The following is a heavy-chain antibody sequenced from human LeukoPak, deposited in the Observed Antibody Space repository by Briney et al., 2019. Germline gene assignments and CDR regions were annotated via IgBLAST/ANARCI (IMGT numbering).Heavy chain of an antibody. CDR2: INHSGST. V-gene: IGHV4-34*01. Sequence: PSETLSLTCAVYGGSFSGYYWSWIRQPPRKWLEWIVEINHSGSTNYNPSLKSRVTIAVDTSKNQFSLKLSSVTAADTAVYYCARRVTVTTLRYFDYWGQGTLVTVSS. J-gene: IGHJ4*02. CDR1: GGSFSGYY. CDR3: ARRVTVTTLRYFDY. D-gene: IGHD4-17*01.